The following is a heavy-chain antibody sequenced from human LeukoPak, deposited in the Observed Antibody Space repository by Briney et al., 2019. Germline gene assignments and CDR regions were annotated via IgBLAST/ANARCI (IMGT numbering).Heavy chain of an antibody. D-gene: IGHD2-15*01. Sequence: GGSLRLSCGASGFTFSSYGMSWVRQAPGKGLEWVSAISGSGGATYYADSVKGRFTISRDSSKNTLSLQMNRLRPEDAAVYYCAKAPVTTCRGAFCYPFDYWGLGTLVTVSS. CDR1: GFTFSSYG. CDR2: ISGSGGAT. CDR3: AKAPVTTCRGAFCYPFDY. J-gene: IGHJ4*02. V-gene: IGHV3-23*01.